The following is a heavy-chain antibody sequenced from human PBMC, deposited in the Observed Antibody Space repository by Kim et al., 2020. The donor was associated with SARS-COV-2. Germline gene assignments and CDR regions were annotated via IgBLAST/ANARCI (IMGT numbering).Heavy chain of an antibody. J-gene: IGHJ5*01. V-gene: IGHV4-39*01. CDR3: AIFYGSGTYYPGENWF. CDR1: GGSMDNSNYY. Sequence: SETLSLTCTVSGGSMDNSNYYWGWIRQTPGTGLEWLGTIDYYGNAYSTTSLRSRVTAFVDKSKNQFFLHLTSATAADTGLYYCAIFYGSGTYYPGENWF. D-gene: IGHD3-10*01. CDR2: IDYYGNA.